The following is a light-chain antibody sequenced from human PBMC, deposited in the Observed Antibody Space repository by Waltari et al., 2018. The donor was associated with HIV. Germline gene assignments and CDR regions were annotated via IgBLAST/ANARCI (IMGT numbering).Light chain of an antibody. V-gene: IGLV1-40*01. J-gene: IGLJ2*01. CDR3: QSYDVSFSAI. CDR2: GNT. Sequence: QSVLTQPPSVSGAPGQRVTISCTGSSSNIGAGYDVHWYQQLPGTAPKLLIYGNTNRPSGVPDRFSGSKSGTSASLAITGLQADDEADYYGQSYDVSFSAIFGGGTKLTVL. CDR1: SSNIGAGYD.